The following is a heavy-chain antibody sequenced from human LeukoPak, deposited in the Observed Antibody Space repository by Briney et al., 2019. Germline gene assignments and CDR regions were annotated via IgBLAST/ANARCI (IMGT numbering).Heavy chain of an antibody. CDR1: GFTFTSYD. J-gene: IGHJ5*02. Sequence: ASVKVSCKASGFTFTSYDINWVRQATGQGLEWMGWMYPINGNTGYAQKFQGRVTMTRDTSISTAYMELRSLRSDDTAVYYCVRDGEGVAISVNYWFDPWGQGTLVTVSS. CDR2: MYPINGNT. D-gene: IGHD3-10*01. V-gene: IGHV1-8*01. CDR3: VRDGEGVAISVNYWFDP.